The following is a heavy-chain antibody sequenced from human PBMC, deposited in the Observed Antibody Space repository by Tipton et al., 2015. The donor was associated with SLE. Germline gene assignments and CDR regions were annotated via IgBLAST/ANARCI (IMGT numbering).Heavy chain of an antibody. CDR1: GFTFSDYY. CDR3: GSTQGDYYYGLDV. CDR2: IHDSGIT. V-gene: IGHV4-59*01. Sequence: LRLSCAASGFTFSDYYMSWIRQAPGKGLEWIGHIHDSGITNYNPSLKRRVTISVDTSKNKFSRQLSTVTAADPAVYYCGSTQGDYYYGLDVWGQGTTGTVSS. J-gene: IGHJ6*02.